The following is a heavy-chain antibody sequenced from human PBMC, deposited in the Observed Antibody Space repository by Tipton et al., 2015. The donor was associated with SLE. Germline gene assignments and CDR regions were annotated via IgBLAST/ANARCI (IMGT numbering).Heavy chain of an antibody. CDR2: IYSGGST. J-gene: IGHJ5*02. Sequence: SLRLSCVASGFTVSSSYMSWVRQAPGKGLEWVSVIYSGGSTYYADSVKGRFTISRDNSKNTLYLQMNSLRAEDTAVYYCARYFPAGLYSSGWSWGQGTLVTVSS. CDR3: ARYFPAGLYSSGWS. V-gene: IGHV3-66*01. D-gene: IGHD6-19*01. CDR1: GFTVSSSY.